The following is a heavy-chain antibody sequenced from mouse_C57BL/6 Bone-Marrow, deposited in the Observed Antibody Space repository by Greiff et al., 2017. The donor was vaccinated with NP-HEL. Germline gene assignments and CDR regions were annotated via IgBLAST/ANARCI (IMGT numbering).Heavy chain of an antibody. Sequence: QVQLQQPGAELVKPGASVKLSCKASGYTFTSYWMHWVKQRPGRGLEWIGRIDPNSGGTRYNEKFKGKATLTVDKPSSTAYMQLSSLTSEDSAVYYCARSCITTVAPWFAYWGQGTLVTVSA. CDR1: GYTFTSYW. CDR3: ARSCITTVAPWFAY. D-gene: IGHD1-1*01. J-gene: IGHJ3*01. CDR2: IDPNSGGT. V-gene: IGHV1-72*01.